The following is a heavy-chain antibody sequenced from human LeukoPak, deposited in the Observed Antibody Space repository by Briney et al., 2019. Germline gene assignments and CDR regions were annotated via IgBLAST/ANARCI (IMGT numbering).Heavy chain of an antibody. V-gene: IGHV3-30*04. CDR3: AKDHYDFWSGYSGPLDY. D-gene: IGHD3-3*01. J-gene: IGHJ4*02. CDR1: GFTFASYA. CDR2: ISYDASNK. Sequence: GRSLRLSCTASGFTFASYAMHWVRQAPGKGLEWVAVISYDASNKYYADSVKGRFTISRDNSKNTLYLQMNSLRAEDTAMYYCAKDHYDFWSGYSGPLDYWGQGTLVTVSS.